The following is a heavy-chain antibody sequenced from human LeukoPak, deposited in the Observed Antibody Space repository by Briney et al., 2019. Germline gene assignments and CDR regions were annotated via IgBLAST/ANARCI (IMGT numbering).Heavy chain of an antibody. J-gene: IGHJ5*02. D-gene: IGHD6-13*01. Sequence: SETLSLTCAVYDGPFSGYYWSWIRQPPGKGLEWIGEINHGGSTNYNPSLKSRVTISVDTSKTQFSLKLSSVTAADTAVCYCAREWYSSSWYPVSYNWFDPWGQGILVTVSS. CDR1: DGPFSGYY. CDR2: INHGGST. V-gene: IGHV4-34*01. CDR3: AREWYSSSWYPVSYNWFDP.